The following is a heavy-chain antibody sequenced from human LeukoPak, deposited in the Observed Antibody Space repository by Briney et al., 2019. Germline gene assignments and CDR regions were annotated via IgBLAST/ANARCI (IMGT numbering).Heavy chain of an antibody. CDR3: ARGVGAVGDY. D-gene: IGHD6-19*01. J-gene: IGHJ4*02. Sequence: ASVKVSCKASGYTFNGYDFNWVRQATGQGLEWMGWISPKNKNAAYAQKFQGRVTMTWDTSINTAYMELRSLRVEDTAVYYCARGVGAVGDYWGQGTLVTVSS. CDR1: GYTFNGYD. CDR2: ISPKNKNA. V-gene: IGHV1-8*01.